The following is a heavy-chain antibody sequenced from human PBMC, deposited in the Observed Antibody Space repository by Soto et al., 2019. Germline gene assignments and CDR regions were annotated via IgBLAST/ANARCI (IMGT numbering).Heavy chain of an antibody. CDR1: GYTFTNYG. CDR3: AREGKLGY. Sequence: ASVKVSCKASGYTFTNYGFSLVRQAPVQVLELIVWMIGYNLNTNYSERLQGRFTIATYTSTITAYIELKSFRYDDTAVYYCAREGKLGYWGQGTTVTVSS. J-gene: IGHJ4*02. D-gene: IGHD6-6*01. CDR2: MIGYNLNT. V-gene: IGHV1-18*01.